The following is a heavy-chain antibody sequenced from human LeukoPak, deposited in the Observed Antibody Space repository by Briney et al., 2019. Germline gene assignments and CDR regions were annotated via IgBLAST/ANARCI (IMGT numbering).Heavy chain of an antibody. CDR1: GGSISSYY. CDR3: ARQGRGYCSSTSCPGDY. V-gene: IGHV4-59*01. Sequence: SETLSLTCTVSGGSISSYYWSWIRQPPGKGLEWIGYIYYSGSTNYNPSLKSRVTISVDTSKNQFSLKLSSVTAADTAVYYCARQGRGYCSSTSCPGDYWGQGTLVTVSS. J-gene: IGHJ4*02. D-gene: IGHD2-2*01. CDR2: IYYSGST.